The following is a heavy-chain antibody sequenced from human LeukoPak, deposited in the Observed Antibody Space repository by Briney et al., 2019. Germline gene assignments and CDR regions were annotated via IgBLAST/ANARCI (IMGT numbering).Heavy chain of an antibody. V-gene: IGHV4-39*07. Sequence: SETLSLTCTVSGGSISTSSYYWGWVRQPPGKGLEWIGNIFYSGSTYYSPSLKSRVTISLDTSRNQFSLKLRPVTAADTAVYYCARVTGYMIEDYFDYWGQGTLVTVSS. CDR1: GGSISTSSYY. CDR3: ARVTGYMIEDYFDY. CDR2: IFYSGST. J-gene: IGHJ4*02. D-gene: IGHD3-22*01.